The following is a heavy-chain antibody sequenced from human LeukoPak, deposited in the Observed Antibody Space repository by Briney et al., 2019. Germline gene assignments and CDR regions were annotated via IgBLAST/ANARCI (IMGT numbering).Heavy chain of an antibody. CDR3: ASGSRDGYNYRFDC. J-gene: IGHJ4*02. V-gene: IGHV3-7*01. Sequence: GGSLRLSCAASGFTFSSYWMSWVRQAPGKGLEWVANIKEDGSEKYYVDSVKGRFTISRDNAKNSLYLQMNSLRAEDTAVYYCASGSRDGYNYRFDCWGQGTLVTVSS. CDR1: GFTFSSYW. D-gene: IGHD5-24*01. CDR2: IKEDGSEK.